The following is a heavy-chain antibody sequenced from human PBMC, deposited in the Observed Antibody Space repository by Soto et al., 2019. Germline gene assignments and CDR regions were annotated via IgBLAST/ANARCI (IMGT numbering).Heavy chain of an antibody. CDR1: GGTFSSYA. V-gene: IGHV1-69*13. CDR3: ARIPVRGGYDLTVDY. D-gene: IGHD5-12*01. Sequence: RASVKVSCKASGGTFSSYAISWVRQAPGQGLEWMGGIIPIFGTANYAQKFQGRVTITADESTSTAYMELSSLRSEDTAVYYCARIPVRGGYDLTVDYWGQGTLVTVSS. J-gene: IGHJ4*02. CDR2: IIPIFGTA.